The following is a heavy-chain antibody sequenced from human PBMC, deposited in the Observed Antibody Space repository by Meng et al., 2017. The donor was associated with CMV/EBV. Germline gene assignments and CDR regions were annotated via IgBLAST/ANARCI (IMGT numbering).Heavy chain of an antibody. Sequence: LSLTGAASGFTFSSYEMNWVRQAPGKGLEWVSYISSSGSTIYYADSVKGRFTISRDNAKNSLYLQMNSLRAEDTAVYYCARGTYDFWSGYYMGLDYWGQGTLVTVSS. CDR2: ISSSGSTI. D-gene: IGHD3-3*01. V-gene: IGHV3-48*03. J-gene: IGHJ4*02. CDR1: GFTFSSYE. CDR3: ARGTYDFWSGYYMGLDY.